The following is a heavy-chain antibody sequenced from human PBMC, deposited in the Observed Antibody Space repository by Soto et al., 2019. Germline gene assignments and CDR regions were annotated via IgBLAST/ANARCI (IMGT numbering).Heavy chain of an antibody. D-gene: IGHD6-6*01. CDR1: GYTFTTYG. CDR3: ARGRDGDY. J-gene: IGHJ4*02. V-gene: IGHV1-18*01. Sequence: QVHLVQSGAEVKKPGASVKVSCKGSGYTFTTYGITWVRQAPGQGLEWMGWISAHNGNTNYAQKLQGRVTVTRDTSASTAYMGLRGLRSDDTAVYYCARGRDGDYWGQGALVTVSS. CDR2: ISAHNGNT.